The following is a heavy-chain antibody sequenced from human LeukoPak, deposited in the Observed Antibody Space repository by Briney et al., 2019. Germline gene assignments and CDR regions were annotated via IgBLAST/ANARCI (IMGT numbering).Heavy chain of an antibody. CDR1: GFTFDDYA. Sequence: GGSLRLSCAASGFTFDDYAMHWVRQAPGKGLEWVSLIRWDGGSTYYADSVKGRFTISRDNSKNSLYLQMNSLRAEDTALYYCAKDISPYCSSTSCYDVGVDPWGQGTLVTVSS. CDR2: IRWDGGST. D-gene: IGHD2-2*01. J-gene: IGHJ5*02. CDR3: AKDISPYCSSTSCYDVGVDP. V-gene: IGHV3-43D*03.